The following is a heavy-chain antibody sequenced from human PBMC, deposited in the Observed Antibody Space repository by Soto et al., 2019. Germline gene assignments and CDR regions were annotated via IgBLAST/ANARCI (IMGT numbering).Heavy chain of an antibody. CDR2: IYWNDDK. V-gene: IGHV2-5*01. J-gene: IGHJ5*02. Sequence: QITLKESGPTLVKPTQTLTLTCTFAGFSISTSEAAVGWIRQPPGEVLEWLAHIYWNDDKRYSPSLKSRLTITADASKSQVALTMTNMEPVDTATYLCTPISRNRGFAPWGQGTLVTVPS. CDR1: GFSISTSEAA. CDR3: TPISRNRGFAP. D-gene: IGHD6-13*01.